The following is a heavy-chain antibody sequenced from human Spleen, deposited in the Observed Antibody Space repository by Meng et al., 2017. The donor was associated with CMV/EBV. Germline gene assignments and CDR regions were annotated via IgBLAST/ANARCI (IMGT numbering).Heavy chain of an antibody. CDR1: GFTVSSNY. D-gene: IGHD3-22*01. CDR3: ARILLYYYDSSGYLDY. CDR2: IYSGGST. J-gene: IGHJ4*02. V-gene: IGHV3-53*01. Sequence: SGFTVSSNYMSWVRQAPGKGLEWVSVIYSGGSTYYADSVKGRFTISRDNSKNTLYLQMNSLRAEDTAVYYCARILLYYYDSSGYLDYWGQGTLVTVSS.